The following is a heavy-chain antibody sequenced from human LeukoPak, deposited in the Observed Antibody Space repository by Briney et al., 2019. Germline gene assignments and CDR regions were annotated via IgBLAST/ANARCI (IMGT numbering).Heavy chain of an antibody. D-gene: IGHD3-16*01. Sequence: GGSLRLSCAASGFTFSSYSMNWVRQAPEKGLEWVSSISSSSSYIYYADSVKGRFTISRDNAKNSLYLQMNCLRAEDTAVYYCARDPHYDYVWGSSDYWGQGTLVTVSS. V-gene: IGHV3-21*01. J-gene: IGHJ4*02. CDR3: ARDPHYDYVWGSSDY. CDR1: GFTFSSYS. CDR2: ISSSSSYI.